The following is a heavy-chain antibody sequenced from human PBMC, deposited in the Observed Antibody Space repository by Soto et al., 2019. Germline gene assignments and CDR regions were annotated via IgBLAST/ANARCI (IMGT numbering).Heavy chain of an antibody. V-gene: IGHV3-73*01. CDR2: IRSKPNNYAT. CDR3: TRHLIDY. J-gene: IGHJ4*02. CDR1: GFTICCSV. Sequence: GGSLNLSSATTGFTICCSVIHWVRQASGKGLEWVGRIRSKPNNYATAYAASVKGRFTISRDDSKYTAYLQMNSLKTEDTAVYYCTRHLIDYWGQGT.